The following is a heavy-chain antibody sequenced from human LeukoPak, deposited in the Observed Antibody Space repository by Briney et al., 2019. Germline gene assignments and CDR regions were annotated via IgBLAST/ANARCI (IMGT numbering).Heavy chain of an antibody. CDR1: GYSFTSQW. CDR2: IYPDDSDT. J-gene: IGHJ4*02. D-gene: IGHD6-19*01. V-gene: IGHV5-51*01. Sequence: GESLKISCQASGYSFTSQWIGWVRQMPGKGLEWMGIIYPDDSDTRYSPSFQGQVTISADKSISTAYLQWSSLKASDSAMYYCERHGKYYSGSHYFDFWGQGTLITVSS. CDR3: ERHGKYYSGSHYFDF.